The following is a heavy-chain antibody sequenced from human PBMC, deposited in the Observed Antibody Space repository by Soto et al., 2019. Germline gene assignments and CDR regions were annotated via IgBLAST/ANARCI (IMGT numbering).Heavy chain of an antibody. CDR3: ARVGAARPIDY. D-gene: IGHD6-6*01. Sequence: PSVTLCLTCTVAGVSISGHYWSWIRQPPGKGLEWIGYIYYSGSTNYNPSLKSRVTISVDTSKNQFSLKLSSVTAADTAVYYCARVGAARPIDYWGQGTLVTVSS. J-gene: IGHJ4*02. CDR1: GVSISGHY. V-gene: IGHV4-59*11. CDR2: IYYSGST.